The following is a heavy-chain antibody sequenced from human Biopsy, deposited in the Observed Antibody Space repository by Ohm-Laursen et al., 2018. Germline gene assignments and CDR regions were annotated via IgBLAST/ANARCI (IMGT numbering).Heavy chain of an antibody. J-gene: IGHJ6*02. CDR3: ARPPWGHAYGYYNGMDV. CDR1: GVTLSGYS. D-gene: IGHD3-10*01. V-gene: IGHV3-48*04. CDR2: ITNSGGTV. Sequence: SLRLSCAASGVTLSGYSMNWVRQAPGKGLEWVSYITNSGGTVYYEDSVKGRFTVSRDNAKSSLYLQMDRLRAEDTAVYYCARPPWGHAYGYYNGMDVWGQGTTVIVSS.